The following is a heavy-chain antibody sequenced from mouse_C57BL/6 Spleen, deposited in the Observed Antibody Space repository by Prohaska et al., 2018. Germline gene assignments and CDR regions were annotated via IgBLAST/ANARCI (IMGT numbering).Heavy chain of an antibody. CDR2: PRSGNT. CDR3: ARGSTVVADYYAMYY. J-gene: IGHJ4*01. D-gene: IGHD1-1*01. V-gene: IGHV1-81*01. Sequence: PRSGNTYYNEKFKGKATLTADKSSSTAYMELRSLTSEDSAVYFCARGSTVVADYYAMYYWGQGTSVTVSS.